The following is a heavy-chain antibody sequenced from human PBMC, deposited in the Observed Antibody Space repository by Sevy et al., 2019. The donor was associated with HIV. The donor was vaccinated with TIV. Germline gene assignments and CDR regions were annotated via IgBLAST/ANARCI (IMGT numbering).Heavy chain of an antibody. Sequence: ASVKVSCKASGYTFTSYGISWVRQAPGQGLEWMGWISAYNGNTNYAQKLQGRVTMTTDTSTSTAYMELRSLRSDDTAVYYCARVNPRYCSGGSCENWSDPWGQGTLVTVSS. V-gene: IGHV1-18*01. D-gene: IGHD2-15*01. CDR3: ARVNPRYCSGGSCENWSDP. CDR2: ISAYNGNT. CDR1: GYTFTSYG. J-gene: IGHJ5*02.